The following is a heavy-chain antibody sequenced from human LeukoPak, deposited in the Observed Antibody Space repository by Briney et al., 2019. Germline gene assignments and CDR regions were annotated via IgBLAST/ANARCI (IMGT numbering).Heavy chain of an antibody. V-gene: IGHV1-18*01. CDR2: ISAYNGNT. CDR1: GYTFTSYG. Sequence: ASVKVSCKASGYTFTSYGISWVRQAPGQGLEWMGWISAYNGNTNYAQKLQGRVTMTTDTSTSTAYMELRSLRSDDTAVYYCARGGYDFWSGYYFDYWGQGTLVTVSS. CDR3: ARGGYDFWSGYYFDY. D-gene: IGHD3-3*01. J-gene: IGHJ4*02.